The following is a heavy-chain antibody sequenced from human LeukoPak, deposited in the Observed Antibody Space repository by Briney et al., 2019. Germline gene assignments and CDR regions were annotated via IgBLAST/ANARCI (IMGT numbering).Heavy chain of an antibody. J-gene: IGHJ4*02. Sequence: GGSLRLSCAASGFTFTNYGMHWVRQAPGKGLEWVAVIWYDGSIKYYADSVKGRFTISRDNSKNTLYLQMNSLRAEDTAVYYCARVGWQQLLYYWGQGTLVTVS. D-gene: IGHD6-13*01. CDR1: GFTFTNYG. V-gene: IGHV3-33*01. CDR3: ARVGWQQLLYY. CDR2: IWYDGSIK.